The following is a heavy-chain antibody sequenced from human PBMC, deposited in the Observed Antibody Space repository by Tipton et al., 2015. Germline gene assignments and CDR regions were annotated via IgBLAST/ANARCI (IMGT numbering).Heavy chain of an antibody. J-gene: IGHJ4*02. V-gene: IGHV4-61*05. D-gene: IGHD5-18*01. CDR1: GGSISSSSYY. CDR2: IQYSGST. Sequence: TLSLTCTVSGGSISSSSYYWAWIRQPPGKELEWIGYIQYSGSTNYNPSLKSRVTISVDTSKTQFSLKMSSVTAADTAVYYCARERENRYGSFDYWGQGTLVTVSS. CDR3: ARERENRYGSFDY.